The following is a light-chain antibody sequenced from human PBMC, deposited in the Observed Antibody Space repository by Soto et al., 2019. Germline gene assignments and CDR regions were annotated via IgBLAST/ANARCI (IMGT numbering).Light chain of an antibody. CDR3: SSYTDSHTLDLL. Sequence: QSALTQPASVSGSPGQSTTISCSGSSSDVGGYNFVSWYQQHPGKAPKLLIYDVSIRPSGVSHRFSGSKSGNTASLTISGLRAEDEADYYCSSYTDSHTLDLLVGGGTKVTVL. CDR1: SSDVGGYNF. CDR2: DVS. J-gene: IGLJ2*01. V-gene: IGLV2-14*01.